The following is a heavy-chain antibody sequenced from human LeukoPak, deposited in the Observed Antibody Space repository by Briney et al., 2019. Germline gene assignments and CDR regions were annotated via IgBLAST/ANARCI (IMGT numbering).Heavy chain of an antibody. Sequence: PSETLSLTCTVSGGSVSRSPYYWGWLRQPPGKGLEWIGNIYYSGSTYYHPSLKSRFTISVDTTKNQFSLKVTSVTAADTAVYYCAKAPPTEHDFWSGYYNYMDVWGKGTTVTVSS. CDR3: AKAPPTEHDFWSGYYNYMDV. J-gene: IGHJ6*03. CDR1: GGSVSRSPYY. V-gene: IGHV4-39*07. CDR2: IYYSGST. D-gene: IGHD3-3*01.